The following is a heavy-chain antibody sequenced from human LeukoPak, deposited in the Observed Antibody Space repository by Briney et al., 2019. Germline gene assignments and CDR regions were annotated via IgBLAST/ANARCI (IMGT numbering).Heavy chain of an antibody. CDR1: GFTFSSYA. Sequence: GGSLRLSCAASGFTFSSYAMSWVREAPGKGLEWVSVISGSGGSTYYADSVKGRFIISRDNSKNTLYLQMNSLRAEDTAVYYCAKAGVREYQLLYFDYWGQGTLVTVSS. CDR3: AKAGVREYQLLYFDY. CDR2: ISGSGGST. V-gene: IGHV3-23*01. J-gene: IGHJ4*02. D-gene: IGHD2-2*01.